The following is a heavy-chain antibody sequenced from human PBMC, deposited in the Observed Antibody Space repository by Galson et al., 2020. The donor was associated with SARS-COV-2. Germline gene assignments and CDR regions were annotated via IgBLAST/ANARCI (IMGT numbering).Heavy chain of an antibody. CDR1: RYTLSSYY. CDR3: ARGRVSGGY. D-gene: IGHD1-26*01. J-gene: IGHJ4*02. CDR2: INPSGGSA. Sequence: ASVPVHCKAPRYTLSSYYMHWVRQAPGQGLEWMGIINPSGGSASYSHKFQGRITMTRDTSTSTVYMELTSLTSDDTAVYYCARGRVSGGYWGQGTLVIVSS. V-gene: IGHV1-46*03.